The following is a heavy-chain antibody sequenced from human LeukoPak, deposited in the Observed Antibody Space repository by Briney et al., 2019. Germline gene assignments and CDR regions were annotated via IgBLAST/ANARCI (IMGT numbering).Heavy chain of an antibody. Sequence: PSETLSLTCAVYGGSFSGYYWSWIRQPPGKGLEWIGYIYYSGSTYYNPSLMGRFTVSLDTSKNQFSLKLSSVTAADTAVYYCARGLPYSYIDYWGQGTLVTVSS. CDR1: GGSFSGYY. CDR2: IYYSGST. CDR3: ARGLPYSYIDY. V-gene: IGHV4-30-4*01. J-gene: IGHJ4*02. D-gene: IGHD4-11*01.